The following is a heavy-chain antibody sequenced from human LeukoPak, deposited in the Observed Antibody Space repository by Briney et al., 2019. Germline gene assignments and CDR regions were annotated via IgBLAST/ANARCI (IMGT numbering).Heavy chain of an antibody. D-gene: IGHD3-9*01. CDR2: IVGSGSST. CDR3: AKWGDYVILTGYYDSDY. Sequence: PGASLRLSCAASGFTFSNYAMSWVRQAPGKGLEWVSAIVGSGSSTYYADSAKGRFTISRDNSKNTLYLQLNRLRAEDTAVYYCAKWGDYVILTGYYDSDYWGQGTLVTVSS. CDR1: GFTFSNYA. V-gene: IGHV3-23*01. J-gene: IGHJ4*02.